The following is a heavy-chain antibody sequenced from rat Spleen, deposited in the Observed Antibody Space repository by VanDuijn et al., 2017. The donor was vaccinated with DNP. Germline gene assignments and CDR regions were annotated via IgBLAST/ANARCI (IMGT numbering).Heavy chain of an antibody. CDR2: ITNSGDNI. CDR1: GFIFSNHW. D-gene: IGHD1-4*01. CDR3: AGRPPPTRGPFDY. J-gene: IGHJ2*01. Sequence: EVQLVESGGGPVQPGRSLKLSCVASGFIFSNHWMTWIRQAPGKGLEWVASITNSGDNIYYSDSVKGRFSISRDNAKSTLYLQMNSLRSEDTATYYCAGRPPPTRGPFDYWGQGVTVTVSS. V-gene: IGHV5-31*01.